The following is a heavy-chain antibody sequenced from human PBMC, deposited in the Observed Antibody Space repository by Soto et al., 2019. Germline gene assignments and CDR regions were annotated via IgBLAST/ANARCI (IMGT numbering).Heavy chain of an antibody. CDR2: IIPIFGTP. Sequence: QVQLVQSGAEVKKPGSSVKVSCKASGGSFRSYAVNWVRQAPGQGLECLGGIIPIFGTPNYAQKFHSRISITPYDTTGTVYMNLISVATEETAVYYGASCATNGYFFASWGQGTLVTVSS. J-gene: IGHJ5*01. D-gene: IGHD6-13*01. V-gene: IGHV1-69*05. CDR1: GGSFRSYA. CDR3: ASCATNGYFFAS.